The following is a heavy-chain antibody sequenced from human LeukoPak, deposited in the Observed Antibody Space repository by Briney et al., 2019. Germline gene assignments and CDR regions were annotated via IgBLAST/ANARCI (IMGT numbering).Heavy chain of an antibody. CDR2: IYYSGST. V-gene: IGHV4-59*01. J-gene: IGHJ5*02. CDR3: ARGVQGYDILTGHWFDP. CDR1: SGSISSYY. D-gene: IGHD3-9*01. Sequence: SETLSLTCTVSSGSISSYYWSWIRQPPGKGLEWIGYIYYSGSTNYNPSLKSRVTISVDTSKNQFSLKLSSVTAADTAVYYCARGVQGYDILTGHWFDPWGQGTLVTVSS.